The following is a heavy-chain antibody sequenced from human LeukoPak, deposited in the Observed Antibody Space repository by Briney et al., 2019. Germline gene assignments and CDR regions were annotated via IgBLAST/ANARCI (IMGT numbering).Heavy chain of an antibody. CDR3: ARGSKYYFEISFDF. Sequence: ASVKVSCKASGYTFTSYYLHWVRQAPGQGLEWMGIINPSGGTTTYAQKFQGRLTMTSDTSTSTVYMELSSLRSEDTAVFYCARGSKYYFEISFDFWGQGTLVTVSS. J-gene: IGHJ4*02. CDR2: INPSGGTT. D-gene: IGHD3-22*01. V-gene: IGHV1-46*01. CDR1: GYTFTSYY.